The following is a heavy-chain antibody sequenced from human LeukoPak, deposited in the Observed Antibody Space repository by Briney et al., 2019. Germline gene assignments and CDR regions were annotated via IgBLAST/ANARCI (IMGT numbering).Heavy chain of an antibody. CDR3: AKVSRGYCRGGTCYFYYGMDV. Sequence: GGSLRLSCAASGFTFRSYAMSWVRQAPGKGLEWISSVFGSGASPHYADSVVGRFTISRDNSKNTLYLQMNGLRAEDTAVYYCAKVSRGYCRGGTCYFYYGMDVWGQGTTVTVSS. CDR2: VFGSGASP. D-gene: IGHD2-15*01. V-gene: IGHV3-23*01. CDR1: GFTFRSYA. J-gene: IGHJ6*02.